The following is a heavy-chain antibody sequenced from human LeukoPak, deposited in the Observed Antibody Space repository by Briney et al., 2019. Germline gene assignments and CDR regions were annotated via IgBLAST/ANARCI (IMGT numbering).Heavy chain of an antibody. CDR3: ARLNTGVLSSRTNNWFDP. CDR2: IGHSGST. J-gene: IGHJ5*02. CDR1: GYSISSGYF. V-gene: IGHV4-38-2*01. Sequence: PSETLSLTCAVSGYSISSGYFWSWIRQPPGKGLEWIGGIGHSGSTYYNPSLKSRITISTDTSKNRFSLKLSSVTAAATAVYYCARLNTGVLSSRTNNWFDPWGQGTLVTVSS. D-gene: IGHD6-13*01.